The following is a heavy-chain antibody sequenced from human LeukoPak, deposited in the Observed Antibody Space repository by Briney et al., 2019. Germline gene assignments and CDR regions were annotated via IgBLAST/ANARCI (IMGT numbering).Heavy chain of an antibody. D-gene: IGHD1-26*01. Sequence: SETLSLTCTVSGGSISSYYGSWIRQPPGKGLEWIGYIYYSGSTNYNPSLKSRVTISVDTSKNQFSLKLSSVTAADTAVYYCARGEWELLGGFDYWGQGTLVTVSS. CDR2: IYYSGST. CDR1: GGSISSYY. V-gene: IGHV4-59*01. CDR3: ARGEWELLGGFDY. J-gene: IGHJ4*02.